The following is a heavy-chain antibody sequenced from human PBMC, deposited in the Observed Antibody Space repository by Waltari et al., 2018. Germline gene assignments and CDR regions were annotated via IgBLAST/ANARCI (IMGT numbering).Heavy chain of an antibody. V-gene: IGHV3-53*01. J-gene: IGHJ6*02. Sequence: EVQLVESGGGLIQPGGSLRLSCAASGFTVSSNYMSWVRQAPGKGREWVSVIYSGGSTYYADSVKGRFTISRDNSKNTLYLQMNSLRAEDTAVYYCARDRGVVVPAAGALVRYGMDVWGQGTTVTVSS. CDR3: ARDRGVVVPAAGALVRYGMDV. CDR2: IYSGGST. CDR1: GFTVSSNY. D-gene: IGHD2-2*01.